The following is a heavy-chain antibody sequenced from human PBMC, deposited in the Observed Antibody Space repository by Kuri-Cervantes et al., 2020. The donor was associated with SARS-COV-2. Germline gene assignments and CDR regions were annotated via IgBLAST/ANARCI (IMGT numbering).Heavy chain of an antibody. CDR3: ARGIVGATNDAFDI. D-gene: IGHD1-26*01. V-gene: IGHV1-46*01. CDR1: GYTFTSYY. J-gene: IGHJ3*02. CDR2: INPSGGST. Sequence: ASVNVSCKASGYTFTSYYMHWVRQAPGQGLEWMGIINPSGGSTSYAQKFQGRVTITADESTSTAYMELSSLRSEDTAVYYCARGIVGATNDAFDIWGQGTMVTVSS.